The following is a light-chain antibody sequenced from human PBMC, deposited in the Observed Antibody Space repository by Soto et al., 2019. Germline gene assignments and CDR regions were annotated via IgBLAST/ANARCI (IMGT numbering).Light chain of an antibody. CDR1: QSVLYRSNKKNY. CDR3: QQYDSTPRT. CDR2: WAS. V-gene: IGKV4-1*01. J-gene: IGKJ4*01. Sequence: DIVMTQSPDSLAVSLSERATINCKSSQSVLYRSNKKNYLAWYHQKPGQPPKLLIYWASTRESGVPDRFSGSGSGTDFTLTSASLQAEDVAVYYCQQYDSTPRTFGGGTKGEIK.